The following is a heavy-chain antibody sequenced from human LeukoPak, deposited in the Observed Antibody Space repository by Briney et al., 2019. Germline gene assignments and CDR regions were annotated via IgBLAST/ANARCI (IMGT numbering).Heavy chain of an antibody. CDR3: VPDAFDI. Sequence: SETLSLTCTVSGGSISSGSYYWSWIRQPAGKGLEWIGRIYTSGSTNYNPSLKSRVTMSVDTSKNQFSLKLSSVTAADTAVYYCVPDAFDIWGQGTLVTVSS. V-gene: IGHV4-61*02. CDR2: IYTSGST. J-gene: IGHJ3*02. CDR1: GGSISSGSYY.